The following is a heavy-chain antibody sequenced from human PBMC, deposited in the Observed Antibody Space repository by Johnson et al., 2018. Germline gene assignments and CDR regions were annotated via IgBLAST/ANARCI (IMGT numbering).Heavy chain of an antibody. D-gene: IGHD6-6*01. Sequence: QVQLVQSGGGLVQPGGSLRLSCAASGFTFSSYAMHWVRQAPGKGLEYVSAISSNGGSTYYADSVKGRFTISRDNSKNTLYLQMNSLRAEDTAVYYCARTISIAARFDAFDIWGQGTMVTVSS. V-gene: IGHV3-64*04. CDR2: ISSNGGST. CDR1: GFTFSSYA. CDR3: ARTISIAARFDAFDI. J-gene: IGHJ3*02.